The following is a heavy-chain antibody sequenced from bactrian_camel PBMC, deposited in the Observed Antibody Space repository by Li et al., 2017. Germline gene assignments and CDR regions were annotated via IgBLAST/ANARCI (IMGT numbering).Heavy chain of an antibody. CDR2: IRRDGGET. J-gene: IGHJ7*01. V-gene: IGHV3S32*01. CDR1: GHSRGSNC. Sequence: VQLVESGGDSVQPGGSLRLTCVVSGHSRGSNCVGWYRLPPGRAPAEREGIAAIRRDGGETWYAASVKGRFTISRDSAKNTVYLQMNSLKPDDTATYYCAADSLTCDDIRTLRQHMDHWGKGTQVTVS.